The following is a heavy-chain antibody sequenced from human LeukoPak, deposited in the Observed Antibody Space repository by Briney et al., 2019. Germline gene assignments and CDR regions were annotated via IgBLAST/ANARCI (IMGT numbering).Heavy chain of an antibody. CDR2: INPNSGGT. Sequence: ASAKVSCKASGYTFTDYYIHWVRQAPGQGLEWMGCINPNSGGTDYAQKFQGRVTMTRDTSISTAYMELSRLTSDDTAVYYCAGLSGYDPYYFDYWGQGTLVAVSS. CDR1: GYTFTDYY. CDR3: AGLSGYDPYYFDY. J-gene: IGHJ4*02. D-gene: IGHD5-12*01. V-gene: IGHV1-2*02.